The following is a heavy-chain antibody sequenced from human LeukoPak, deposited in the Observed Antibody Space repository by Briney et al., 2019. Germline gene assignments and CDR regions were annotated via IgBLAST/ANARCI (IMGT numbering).Heavy chain of an antibody. Sequence: ASVKVSCKASGYTFTSYGISWVRQAPGQGLEWMGWISAYNGNTNYAQKLQGRVTMTTDTSTSTAYMELRSLRPDDTAVYYCARGVMITFGGVIDLDAFDIWGQGTMVTVSS. D-gene: IGHD3-16*02. V-gene: IGHV1-18*01. J-gene: IGHJ3*02. CDR2: ISAYNGNT. CDR3: ARGVMITFGGVIDLDAFDI. CDR1: GYTFTSYG.